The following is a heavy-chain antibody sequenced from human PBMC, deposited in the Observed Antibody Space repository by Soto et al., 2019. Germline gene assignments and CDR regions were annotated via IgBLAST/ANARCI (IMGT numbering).Heavy chain of an antibody. J-gene: IGHJ4*02. V-gene: IGHV4-59*01. Sequence: QVQLQESGPGLVKPSETLSLTCTVSGGSISSYYWSWIRQPPGKGLEWSGYIYYSGSTNYTPSLMSRVTISVDTSKHQFSLTLSSVTAADKAVYYCARGPLHSSGWSLYYFDYWGQGTLVTVSS. CDR3: ARGPLHSSGWSLYYFDY. CDR2: IYYSGST. D-gene: IGHD6-19*01. CDR1: GGSISSYY.